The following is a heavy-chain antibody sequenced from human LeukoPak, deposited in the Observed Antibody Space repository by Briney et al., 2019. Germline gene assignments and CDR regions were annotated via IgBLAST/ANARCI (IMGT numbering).Heavy chain of an antibody. Sequence: GRSLRLSCTASGSTFGDYAMSWVRQAPGKGLEWVGFIRSKAYGGTTEYAASVKGRFTISRDDSKSIAYLQMNSLKTEDTAVYYCTRDYRYSSGWYDPPSIPYYYYGMDVWGQGTTVTVSS. D-gene: IGHD6-19*01. V-gene: IGHV3-49*04. CDR2: IRSKAYGGTT. CDR1: GSTFGDYA. CDR3: TRDYRYSSGWYDPPSIPYYYYGMDV. J-gene: IGHJ6*02.